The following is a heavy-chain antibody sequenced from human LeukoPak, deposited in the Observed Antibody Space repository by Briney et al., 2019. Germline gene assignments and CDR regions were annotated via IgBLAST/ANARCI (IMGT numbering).Heavy chain of an antibody. CDR3: ARGLDYGDYQYYFDY. D-gene: IGHD4-17*01. V-gene: IGHV4-34*01. Sequence: SETLSLTCAVYGVSFSGYYWSWVRQPPGKGLEWLGEINHSGSTNYNPSLKSRVTISVDTSKNQFSLKLSSVTAADTAVYYCARGLDYGDYQYYFDYWGQGTLVTVSS. CDR2: INHSGST. CDR1: GVSFSGYY. J-gene: IGHJ4*02.